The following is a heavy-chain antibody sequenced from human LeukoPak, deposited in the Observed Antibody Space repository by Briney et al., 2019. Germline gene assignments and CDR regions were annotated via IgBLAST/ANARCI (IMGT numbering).Heavy chain of an antibody. D-gene: IGHD3-22*01. Sequence: SETLSLTCTVSGGSISSGGYYWSWIRQHPGKGLEWIGYTYYSGSTYYNPSLKSRVTISVDTSKNQFSLKLSSVTAADTAVYYCVRDSSGYAFDIWGQGTMVTVSS. V-gene: IGHV4-31*03. CDR1: GGSISSGGYY. J-gene: IGHJ3*02. CDR2: TYYSGST. CDR3: VRDSSGYAFDI.